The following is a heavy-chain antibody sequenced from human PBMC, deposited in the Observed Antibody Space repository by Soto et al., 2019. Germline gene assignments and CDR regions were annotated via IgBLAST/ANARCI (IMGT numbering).Heavy chain of an antibody. Sequence: GGSLRLSCAASGFTFSSYAMHWVRQAPGKGLEYVSAISSNGGSTYYANSVKGRFTISRDNSKNTLYLQMGSLRAEDMAVYYCARVTSTDCSSTSCYGDVAFDIWGQGTMVTVSS. D-gene: IGHD2-2*01. CDR2: ISSNGGST. V-gene: IGHV3-64*01. CDR3: ARVTSTDCSSTSCYGDVAFDI. CDR1: GFTFSSYA. J-gene: IGHJ3*02.